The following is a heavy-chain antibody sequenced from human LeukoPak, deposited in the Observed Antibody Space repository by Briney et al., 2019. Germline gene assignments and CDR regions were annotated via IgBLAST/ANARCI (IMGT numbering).Heavy chain of an antibody. J-gene: IGHJ4*02. CDR3: ARHSSSWYPDY. Sequence: SQTLSLTCTVSGGSISSGGYYWSWIRQPPGKGLEWIGYIHYTGSTNYNPSLKSRVTISVDTSKNQFSLQLSSVTATDTAVYFCARHSSSWYPDYWGQGTLVTVSS. CDR2: IHYTGST. CDR1: GGSISSGGYY. D-gene: IGHD6-13*01. V-gene: IGHV4-61*08.